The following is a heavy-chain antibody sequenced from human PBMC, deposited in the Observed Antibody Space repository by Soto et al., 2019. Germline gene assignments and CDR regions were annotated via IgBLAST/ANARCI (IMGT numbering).Heavy chain of an antibody. CDR1: GFTFSSYG. Sequence: PGGSLRLSCAASGFTFSSYGMHWVRQAPGKGLEWVAVISYDGSNKYYADSVKGRFTISRDNSKNTLYLQMNSLRAEDTAVYYCAKDQVYSYGYPIIDYWGQGTLVTSSS. V-gene: IGHV3-30*18. CDR3: AKDQVYSYGYPIIDY. J-gene: IGHJ4*02. CDR2: ISYDGSNK. D-gene: IGHD5-18*01.